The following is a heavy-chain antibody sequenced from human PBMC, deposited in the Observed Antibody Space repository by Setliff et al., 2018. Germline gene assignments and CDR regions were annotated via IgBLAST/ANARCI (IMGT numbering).Heavy chain of an antibody. Sequence: SVKVSCKASGDTFSSSAISWVRQAPGQGLEWMGGIIPIFGTANYAQKFQGRVTITADESTSTAYMELSSLRSEDSAVYYCARDGDNYYDSSGYYLNHAFDIWGQGTMVTVSS. J-gene: IGHJ3*02. V-gene: IGHV1-69*13. CDR2: IIPIFGTA. D-gene: IGHD3-22*01. CDR1: GDTFSSSA. CDR3: ARDGDNYYDSSGYYLNHAFDI.